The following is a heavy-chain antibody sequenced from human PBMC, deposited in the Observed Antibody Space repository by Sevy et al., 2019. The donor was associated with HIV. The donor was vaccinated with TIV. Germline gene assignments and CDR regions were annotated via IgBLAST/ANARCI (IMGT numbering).Heavy chain of an antibody. CDR3: AADSRPLYYDFWGGTTAFDI. CDR1: GYTLSELS. J-gene: IGHJ3*02. V-gene: IGHV1-24*01. Sequence: ASVKVSCKVSGYTLSELSIHWVRQAPGKGPEWMGGFDPEDGEISYAQKFQGRVTMTEDTSTDTAYMDLSSLRSDDTAVDYCAADSRPLYYDFWGGTTAFDIWGQGTMVTVSS. CDR2: FDPEDGEI. D-gene: IGHD3-3*01.